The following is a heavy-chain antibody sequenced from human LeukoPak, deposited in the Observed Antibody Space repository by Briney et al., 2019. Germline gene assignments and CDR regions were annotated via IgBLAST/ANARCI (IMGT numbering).Heavy chain of an antibody. CDR2: INTDGSST. CDR1: GFTFRSYW. V-gene: IGHV3-74*01. Sequence: PGGSLRLSCAASGFTFRSYWMHWVRQAPGKGLVWVSRINTDGSSTDHADSVQGRFTISRDNSKNTLYLQMNSLRAEDTAVYYCARGASSYDYWGQGTLVTVSS. CDR3: ARGASSYDY. D-gene: IGHD6-6*01. J-gene: IGHJ4*02.